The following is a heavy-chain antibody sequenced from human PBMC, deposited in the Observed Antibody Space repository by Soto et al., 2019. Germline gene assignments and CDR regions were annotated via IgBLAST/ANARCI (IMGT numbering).Heavy chain of an antibody. CDR2: IKQDGSEK. Sequence: EVQLVESGGGLVQPGGSLRLSCAASGFTFSSYWMSWVRQAPGKGLEWVANIKQDGSEKYYVDSVKGRFTISRDNAKNSLYLKMNSLRAEDTAVYYCARVRYSSGWLYFDYWGQGTLVTVSS. D-gene: IGHD6-19*01. J-gene: IGHJ4*02. CDR1: GFTFSSYW. CDR3: ARVRYSSGWLYFDY. V-gene: IGHV3-7*05.